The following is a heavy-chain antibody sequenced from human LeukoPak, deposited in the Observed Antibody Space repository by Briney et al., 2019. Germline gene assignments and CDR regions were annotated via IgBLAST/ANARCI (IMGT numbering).Heavy chain of an antibody. CDR1: GFTFSSYA. V-gene: IGHV3-23*01. D-gene: IGHD3-16*02. Sequence: GGSLRLSCAASGFTFSSYAMSWVRQAPGKGLEWVPAISGSGGSTYYADSVKGRFTISRDNSKNTLYLQMNSLRAEDTAVYYCAKIASEGSYRYLDYWGQGTLVTVSS. J-gene: IGHJ4*02. CDR2: ISGSGGST. CDR3: AKIASEGSYRYLDY.